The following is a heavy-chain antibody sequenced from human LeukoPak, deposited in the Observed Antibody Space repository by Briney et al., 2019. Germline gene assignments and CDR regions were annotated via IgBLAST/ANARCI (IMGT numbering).Heavy chain of an antibody. Sequence: PSETLSLTCTVSGGSISSYYWSWIRQPPGKGLEWIGYIYYSGSTNYNPSLKSRVTIAVDTSKSQFSLKLSSVTAADTAVYYCAREVVAAAGTVDYWGQGTLVTVSS. V-gene: IGHV4-59*01. J-gene: IGHJ4*02. CDR2: IYYSGST. D-gene: IGHD6-13*01. CDR1: GGSISSYY. CDR3: AREVVAAAGTVDY.